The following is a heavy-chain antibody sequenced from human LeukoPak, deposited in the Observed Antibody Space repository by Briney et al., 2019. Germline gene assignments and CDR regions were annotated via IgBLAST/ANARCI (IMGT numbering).Heavy chain of an antibody. CDR1: GGSISSVGYY. CDR3: ARATGGAAAADFDP. D-gene: IGHD6-13*01. CDR2: IYYGGST. J-gene: IGHJ5*02. V-gene: IGHV4-31*03. Sequence: SETLSLTCTVSGGSISSVGYYWSWIRQHPGKGLEWIGFIYYGGSTYYNPSLKSRVIISADTSKNQSFLKLNSVTAADTAVYYCARATGGAAAADFDPWGQGTLVTVSS.